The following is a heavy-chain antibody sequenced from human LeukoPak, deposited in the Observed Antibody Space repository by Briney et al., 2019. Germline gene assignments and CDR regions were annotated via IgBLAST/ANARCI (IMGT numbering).Heavy chain of an antibody. CDR3: AKGHLSVAGMYYYYYGMDV. J-gene: IGHJ6*02. CDR1: GFTFDDYA. D-gene: IGHD6-19*01. V-gene: IGHV3-9*01. Sequence: GGSLRLSCAASGFTFDDYAMHWVRQAPGKGLEWVSGISWNSGSIGYADSVKGRFTISRDNAKNSLYLQMNSLRAEDTALYYRAKGHLSVAGMYYYYYGMDVWGQGTTVTVSS. CDR2: ISWNSGSI.